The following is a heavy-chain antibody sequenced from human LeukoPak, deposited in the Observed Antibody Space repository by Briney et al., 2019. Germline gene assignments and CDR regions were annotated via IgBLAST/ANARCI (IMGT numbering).Heavy chain of an antibody. Sequence: PGGSPGLSCAASGFTVSSNYMTWVRQAPGKGLEWVSVIYSDGSTYYADSVKCRFTISRDNTKNTVYLQMNSLRAEDTAVYYCGRSSGWSAFDYWGQGTLFTVSS. V-gene: IGHV3-53*01. D-gene: IGHD6-19*01. CDR1: GFTVSSNY. CDR3: GRSSGWSAFDY. CDR2: IYSDGST. J-gene: IGHJ4*02.